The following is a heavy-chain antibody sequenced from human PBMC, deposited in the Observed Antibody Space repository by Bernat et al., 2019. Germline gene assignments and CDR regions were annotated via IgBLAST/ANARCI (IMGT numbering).Heavy chain of an antibody. D-gene: IGHD3-16*02. V-gene: IGHV4-30-2*01. CDR2: IYHSGST. J-gene: IGHJ4*02. CDR3: ASGGYDYVWGSYRQAFDY. Sequence: QLQLQESGSGLVKPSQTLSLTCAVSGGSISSGGYSWSWIRQPPGKGLEWIGYIYHSGSTYYNPSLKSRVTISVDRSKNQFSLKLSFVTAADTAVYYCASGGYDYVWGSYRQAFDYWGQGTLVTVSS. CDR1: GGSISSGGYS.